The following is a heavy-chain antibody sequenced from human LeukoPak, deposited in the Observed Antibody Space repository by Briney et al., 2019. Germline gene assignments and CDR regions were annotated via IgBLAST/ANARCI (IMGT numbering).Heavy chain of an antibody. J-gene: IGHJ6*03. CDR3: AKEDIVVVPAAILGVYYYYYYMDV. CDR2: ISWNSGSI. CDR1: GFTFDDYA. Sequence: GRSLRLSCAASGFTFDDYAMHWVRQAPGKGLEWVSGISWNSGSIGYADSVKGRFTISRDNAKNSLYLQMNSLRAEDTALYYCAKEDIVVVPAAILGVYYYYYYMDVWGKGTTVTVSS. V-gene: IGHV3-9*01. D-gene: IGHD2-2*01.